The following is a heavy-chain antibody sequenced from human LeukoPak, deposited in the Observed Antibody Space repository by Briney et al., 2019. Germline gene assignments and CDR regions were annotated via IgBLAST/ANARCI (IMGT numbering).Heavy chain of an antibody. V-gene: IGHV3-48*02. CDR1: GFTFSSYT. D-gene: IGHD5-18*01. J-gene: IGHJ4*02. CDR2: VSGSSNI. CDR3: ARDGLHTAHFDY. Sequence: GGSLRLSCAASGFTFSSYTMNRVRQAPGKGLEWVSTVSGSSNIHYSDPVKGRFTISRDNARNSLYLQMNSLRDEDTAVYYCARDGLHTAHFDYWGQGTLVTVSS.